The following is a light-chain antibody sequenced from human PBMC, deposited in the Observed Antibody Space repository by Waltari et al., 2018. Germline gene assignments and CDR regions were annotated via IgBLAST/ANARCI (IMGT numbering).Light chain of an antibody. CDR1: SSNVGASYH. CDR3: QSYDTSLSGSRV. J-gene: IGLJ3*02. V-gene: IGLV1-40*01. CDR2: HNS. Sequence: HCLLQHPPSVSWAPGQGVTISCPGSSSNVGASYHLHWDRLLPGTAPTLLIYHNSQRPSGVPDRFSGSKSGTSASLAITGLRAADEADYYCQSYDTSLSGSRVFGGGTKLTVL.